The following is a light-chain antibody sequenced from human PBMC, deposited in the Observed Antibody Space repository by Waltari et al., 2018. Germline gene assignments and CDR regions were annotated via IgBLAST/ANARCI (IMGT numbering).Light chain of an antibody. J-gene: IGKJ4*01. CDR2: GAI. CDR1: QSIRRS. CDR3: QQNYNVPPT. Sequence: DIQMTPSPSSLSASIGDRVNITCRASQSIRRSLSWYQQNAGKSPRLLIFGAISLQSGVPSRFSGTDSGTDFTLTISSLQPEDSAMYYCQQNYNVPPTFGGGTKVEIK. V-gene: IGKV1-39*01.